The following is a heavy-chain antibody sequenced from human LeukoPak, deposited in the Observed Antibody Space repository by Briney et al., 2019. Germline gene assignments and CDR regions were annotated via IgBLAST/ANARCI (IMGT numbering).Heavy chain of an antibody. Sequence: PSETLSLTCTVSGGSISSSSYYWGWIRQPPGKGLEWIGSIHYSGSTFYNPSLKSRVTISVDTSKNQFSLKLSSVTAADTAVYYCYSYYDFWSGSVDVWGKGTTVTVSP. J-gene: IGHJ6*04. D-gene: IGHD3-3*01. CDR1: GGSISSSSYY. V-gene: IGHV4-39*01. CDR2: IHYSGST. CDR3: YSYYDFWSGSVDV.